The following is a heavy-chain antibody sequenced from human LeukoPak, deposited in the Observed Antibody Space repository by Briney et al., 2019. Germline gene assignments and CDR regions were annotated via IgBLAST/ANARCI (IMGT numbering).Heavy chain of an antibody. CDR1: GFTFSSYG. CDR2: IRYDGSNK. V-gene: IGHV3-30*02. D-gene: IGHD2/OR15-2a*01. J-gene: IGHJ6*03. Sequence: GGSLRLSCAAPGFTFSSYGMHWVRQAPGKGLEWVAFIRYDGSNKYYADSVKGRFTISRDNSKNTLYLQMNSLRAEDTAVYYCAKGFSDHYYYYMDVWGKGTTVTVSS. CDR3: AKGFSDHYYYYMDV.